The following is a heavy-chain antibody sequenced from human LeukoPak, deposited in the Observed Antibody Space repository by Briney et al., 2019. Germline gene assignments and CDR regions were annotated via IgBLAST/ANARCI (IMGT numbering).Heavy chain of an antibody. CDR3: ARVSERYGGINFDY. V-gene: IGHV1-46*01. Sequence: ASVKASCKASGYTFTNYHIHWVRQAPGQGLEWIGLINPSGGSTSYAQRFQGRVSMTRDTSTNTVYMELSSLRSEDTAVYYCARVSERYGGINFDYWGQGTLVTVSS. J-gene: IGHJ4*02. CDR1: GYTFTNYH. CDR2: INPSGGST. D-gene: IGHD4-23*01.